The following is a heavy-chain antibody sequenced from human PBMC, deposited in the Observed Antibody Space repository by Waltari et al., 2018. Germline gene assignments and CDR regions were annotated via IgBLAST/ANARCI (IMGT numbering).Heavy chain of an antibody. CDR1: GFTFDDHA. CDR3: VKGRYYDFWSAYPDY. D-gene: IGHD3-3*01. V-gene: IGHV3-43D*04. J-gene: IGHJ4*02. Sequence: ELQLVESGGAVVQPGGSLRLSCAASGFTFDDHAMHWVRQAPGKGRDWVSVISWDGTNTYYVDSVKGRFTISRDNSKSTLYLQMSSLRAEDTALYYCVKGRYYDFWSAYPDYWGQGTLVTVSS. CDR2: ISWDGTNT.